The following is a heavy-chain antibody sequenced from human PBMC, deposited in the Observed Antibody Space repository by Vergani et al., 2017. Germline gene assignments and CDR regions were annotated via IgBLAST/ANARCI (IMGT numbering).Heavy chain of an antibody. CDR1: GFTFNSYG. V-gene: IGHV3-30*02. CDR3: AKEGGGYCSGGTCYPEY. Sequence: QVQLVESGGGVVQTVGSLRLSCAAPGFTFNSYGMHSVRQAPGKGLEWVASIRSDESRRYYGDSMEGTVTISRDNSKIALYLQMKSLRPEDTAVYYCAKEGGGYCSGGTCYPEYWGQGTLVIVSS. CDR2: IRSDESRR. D-gene: IGHD2-15*01. J-gene: IGHJ4*02.